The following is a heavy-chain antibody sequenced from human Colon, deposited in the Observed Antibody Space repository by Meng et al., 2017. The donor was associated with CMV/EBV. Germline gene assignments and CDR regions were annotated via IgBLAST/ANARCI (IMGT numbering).Heavy chain of an antibody. D-gene: IGHD3-10*01. Sequence: GGSLRLSCEASGITLSNYKMHWVRQAPGKGLEWVAVISYDGTKTYHGDSVKGRFTISRDNSKNSLYLQMDNLRPADAATYFCARDSGTGSYVFHFDHWGLGAQVTVSS. CDR2: ISYDGTKT. CDR1: GITLSNYK. V-gene: IGHV3-30*03. CDR3: ARDSGTGSYVFHFDH. J-gene: IGHJ4*02.